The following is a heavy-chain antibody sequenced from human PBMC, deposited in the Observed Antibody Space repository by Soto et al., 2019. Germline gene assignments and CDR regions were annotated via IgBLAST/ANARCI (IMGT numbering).Heavy chain of an antibody. CDR1: GDSVSSNSAA. CDR3: AETTAHYWYYIDF. CDR2: TYYRTRWYY. D-gene: IGHD1-7*01. J-gene: IGHJ6*03. V-gene: IGHV6-1*01. Sequence: SQTLSLTCVISGDSVSSNSAARNWIRQSPSRGLEWLGRTYYRTRWYYDYAVSVRSRITVNPDTSKNQFSLQLTSVTPEDTAVYFCAETTAHYWYYIDFWSKGSTVPVSS.